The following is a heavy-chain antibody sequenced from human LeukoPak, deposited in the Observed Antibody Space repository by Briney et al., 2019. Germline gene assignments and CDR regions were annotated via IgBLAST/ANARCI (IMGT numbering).Heavy chain of an antibody. CDR2: ISSSGSTI. V-gene: IGHV3-48*03. CDR3: ARGLVATILNFDY. J-gene: IGHJ4*02. D-gene: IGHD5-12*01. Sequence: PGGSLRLSCAASGFTFSSYEMNWVRRAPGKGLEWVSYISSSGSTIYYADSVKGRFTISRDNAKNSLYLQMNSLRAEDTAVYYCARGLVATILNFDYWGQGTLVTVSS. CDR1: GFTFSSYE.